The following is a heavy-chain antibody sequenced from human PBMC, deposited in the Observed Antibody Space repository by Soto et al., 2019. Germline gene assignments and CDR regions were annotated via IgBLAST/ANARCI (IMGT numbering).Heavy chain of an antibody. CDR1: GFTFSSYG. J-gene: IGHJ6*02. Sequence: QVQLVESGGGVVQPGRSLRLSCAASGFTFSSYGMHWVRQAPGKGLVWVAVIWYDGSNKYYADSVKGGFTISRDNSKNTLYLQMNSLRAEDTAVYYCARDVRITMVRGETYGMDVWGQGTTVTVSS. CDR2: IWYDGSNK. D-gene: IGHD3-10*01. CDR3: ARDVRITMVRGETYGMDV. V-gene: IGHV3-33*01.